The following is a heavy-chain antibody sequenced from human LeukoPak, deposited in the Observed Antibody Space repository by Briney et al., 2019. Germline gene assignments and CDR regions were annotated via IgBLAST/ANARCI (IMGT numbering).Heavy chain of an antibody. CDR2: IRYDGSNK. D-gene: IGHD6-6*01. CDR3: AKLAYSSSSSVDY. Sequence: GGSLRLSCAAPAFTFSTYGMHWVRQAPGKGLGWVAFIRYDGSNKYYADSVKGRFTISRDNSKNTLYLQMNSLRAEDTAVYYCAKLAYSSSSSVDYWGQGTLVTVSS. CDR1: AFTFSTYG. J-gene: IGHJ4*02. V-gene: IGHV3-30*02.